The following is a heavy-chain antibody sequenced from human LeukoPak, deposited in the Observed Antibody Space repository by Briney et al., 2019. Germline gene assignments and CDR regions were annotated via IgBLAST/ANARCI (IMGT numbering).Heavy chain of an antibody. V-gene: IGHV4-31*03. CDR2: IYYTWST. Sequence: SQTLSLTCTVSGGSISSGGYYWSWIRQHPGKGLEWIVYIYYTWSTYYNPSLKSRVTISVDTSKNQFSLKLSSVTAADTAVYYCARTDCSSTSCKNLGFDPWGQGTLVTVSS. D-gene: IGHD2-2*01. CDR3: ARTDCSSTSCKNLGFDP. CDR1: GGSISSGGYY. J-gene: IGHJ5*02.